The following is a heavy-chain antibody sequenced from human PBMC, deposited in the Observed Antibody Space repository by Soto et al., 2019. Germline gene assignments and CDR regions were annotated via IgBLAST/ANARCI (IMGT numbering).Heavy chain of an antibody. J-gene: IGHJ4*02. D-gene: IGHD1-26*01. Sequence: GGSLRLSCAASGFTFSSYGMHWVRQAPGKGLEWVAVISYDGSNKYYADSVKGRFTISRDNSKNTLYLQMNSLRAEDTAVYYCAKTLVGATKGFDYWGQGTLVTVSS. CDR1: GFTFSSYG. V-gene: IGHV3-30*18. CDR3: AKTLVGATKGFDY. CDR2: ISYDGSNK.